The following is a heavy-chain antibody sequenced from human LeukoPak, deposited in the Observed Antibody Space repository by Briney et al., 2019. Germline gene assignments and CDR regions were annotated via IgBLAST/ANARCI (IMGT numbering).Heavy chain of an antibody. D-gene: IGHD1-26*01. J-gene: IGHJ3*02. CDR1: GFTFSSYA. CDR3: ARALSGSYYNAFDI. V-gene: IGHV3-30*04. CDR2: ISYDGSNK. Sequence: GSLRLSCAASGFTFSSYAMHWVRQAPGKGLEWVAVISYDGSNKYYADSVKGRFTISRDNSKNTLYLQMNSLRAEDTAVYYCARALSGSYYNAFDIWGQGTMVTVSS.